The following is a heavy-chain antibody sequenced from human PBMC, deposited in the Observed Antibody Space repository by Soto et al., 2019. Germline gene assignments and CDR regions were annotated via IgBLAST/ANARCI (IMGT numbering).Heavy chain of an antibody. Sequence: GGSLRLSCAASGFSFSTYTMSWIRRAPGKGLEWVSAISGSGGSPSYADSVQGRFTISRDNPKKTLYLQMNSLRAEDTAVYYCAKARCTTSNCYVPDYWGQGTLVTVSS. D-gene: IGHD2-8*01. V-gene: IGHV3-23*01. CDR2: ISGSGGSP. CDR3: AKARCTTSNCYVPDY. CDR1: GFSFSTYT. J-gene: IGHJ4*02.